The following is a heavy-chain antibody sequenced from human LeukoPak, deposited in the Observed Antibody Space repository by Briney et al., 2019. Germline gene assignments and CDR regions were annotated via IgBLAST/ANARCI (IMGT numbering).Heavy chain of an antibody. J-gene: IGHJ6*02. Sequence: SVKVSCKASGATFTSYAISWLRQAPGQRLEWMGRIIVILGIANYDQKFQRRVTITADKSTSTAYKELSSLRSEDTAVYYCARDKGSGAYYYYGIDVWGQGTTVTVSS. V-gene: IGHV1-69*04. CDR2: IIVILGIA. CDR3: ARDKGSGAYYYYGIDV. CDR1: GATFTSYA. D-gene: IGHD2-15*01.